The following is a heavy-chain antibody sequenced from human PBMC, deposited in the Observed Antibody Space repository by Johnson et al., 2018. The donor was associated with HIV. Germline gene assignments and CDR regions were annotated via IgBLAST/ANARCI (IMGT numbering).Heavy chain of an antibody. CDR1: GFTFSSYG. Sequence: QVQLVESGGGVVQPGRSLRLSCAASGFTFSSYGMHWVRQAPGKGLEWVAVIWYDGSNKYYADSVKGRFTISRDNSKNTLYLQMNSLRAEDTAVYYCAKGPLYYYDSRLGSGAFDIWGQGTMVTVSS. V-gene: IGHV3-30*18. D-gene: IGHD3-22*01. J-gene: IGHJ3*02. CDR3: AKGPLYYYDSRLGSGAFDI. CDR2: IWYDGSNK.